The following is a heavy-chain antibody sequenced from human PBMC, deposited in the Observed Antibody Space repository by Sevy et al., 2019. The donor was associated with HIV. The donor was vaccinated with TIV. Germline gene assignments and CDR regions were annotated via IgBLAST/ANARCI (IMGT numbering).Heavy chain of an antibody. D-gene: IGHD5-12*01. CDR1: GGSISSYY. J-gene: IGHJ4*02. CDR3: ARESGGYSGYDSGGYFDY. CDR2: IYYSGST. V-gene: IGHV4-59*01. Sequence: SETLSLTCTVSGGSISSYYWSWIRQPPGKGLEWIGYIYYSGSTNYNPSLTSRVTISVDTSKNKFSLKLSSVTAADTAVYYCARESGGYSGYDSGGYFDYWGQGTLVTVSS.